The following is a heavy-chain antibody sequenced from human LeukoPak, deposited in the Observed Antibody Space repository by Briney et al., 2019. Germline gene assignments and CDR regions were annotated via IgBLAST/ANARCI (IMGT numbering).Heavy chain of an antibody. V-gene: IGHV1-3*01. CDR2: INAGNGNT. D-gene: IGHD2-15*01. J-gene: IGHJ5*02. CDR1: GYTFTSYA. CDR3: ARDVGYCSGGSCDNWFDP. Sequence: ASVKVSCKASGYTFTSYAMHWVRQAPGQRLEWMGWINAGNGNTKYSQKFQGRATITRDTSASTAYMELSSLRSEDTAVYYCARDVGYCSGGSCDNWFDPWGQGTLVTVSS.